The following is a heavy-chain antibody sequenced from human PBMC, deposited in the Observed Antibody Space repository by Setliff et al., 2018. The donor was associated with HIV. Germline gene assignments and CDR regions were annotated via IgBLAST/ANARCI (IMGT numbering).Heavy chain of an antibody. CDR2: IYSSGST. Sequence: PSETLSLTCTVSGGSISSGTYYWRWIRQHPGKGLEWIGYIYSSGSTYYNPSLKSRVTISVDTSRNQFSLKLSSVTAADTAVYYCARDRSDYYNLPGYFDHWGQGTPVTVSS. D-gene: IGHD3-3*01. J-gene: IGHJ4*02. CDR3: ARDRSDYYNLPGYFDH. CDR1: GGSISSGTYY. V-gene: IGHV4-31*03.